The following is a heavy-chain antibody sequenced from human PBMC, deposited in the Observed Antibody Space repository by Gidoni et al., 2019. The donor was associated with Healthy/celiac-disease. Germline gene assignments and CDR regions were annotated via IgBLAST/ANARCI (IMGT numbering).Heavy chain of an antibody. CDR1: GGSISSYY. CDR2: IYYSGST. V-gene: IGHV4-59*01. Sequence: QVQLQESGPGLVKPSETLSLTCTVSGGSISSYYWSWIRQPPGKGLEWIGYIYYSGSTNYNPSLKSRVTISVDTSKNQFSLKLSSVTAADTAVYYCARAYCYYYGMDVWGQGTTVTVSS. J-gene: IGHJ6*02. CDR3: ARAYCYYYGMDV.